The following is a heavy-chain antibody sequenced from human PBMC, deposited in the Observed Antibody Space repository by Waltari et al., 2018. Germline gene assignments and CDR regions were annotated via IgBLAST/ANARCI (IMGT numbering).Heavy chain of an antibody. D-gene: IGHD3-22*01. CDR2: INPNSGGT. J-gene: IGHJ4*02. CDR3: ARDQYYDSSGYLFDY. V-gene: IGHV1-2*02. Sequence: QVQLVQSGAEVKKPGASVKVSCKASGYTFTGYYMHWVRQAPGQGLEWMGWINPNSGGTNYAQKFQGRVTMTRETSISTAYMELSRLRSDDTAVYYCARDQYYDSSGYLFDYWGQGTLVTVSS. CDR1: GYTFTGYY.